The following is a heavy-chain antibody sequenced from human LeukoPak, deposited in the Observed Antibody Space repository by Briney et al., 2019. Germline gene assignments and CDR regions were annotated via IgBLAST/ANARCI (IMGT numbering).Heavy chain of an antibody. CDR3: ARVDLFYYGSGSYDRWYFDL. CDR1: GGSFSGYY. D-gene: IGHD3-10*01. CDR2: IYYSGST. Sequence: PSETLSLTCAVYGGSFSGYYWSWIRQPPGKGLEWIGYIYYSGSTNYNPSLKSRVTISVDTSKNQFSLKLSSVTAADTAVYYCARVDLFYYGSGSYDRWYFDLWGRGTLVTVSS. J-gene: IGHJ2*01. V-gene: IGHV4-59*01.